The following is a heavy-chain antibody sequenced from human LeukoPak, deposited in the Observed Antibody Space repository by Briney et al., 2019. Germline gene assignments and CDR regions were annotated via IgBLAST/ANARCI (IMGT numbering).Heavy chain of an antibody. CDR2: ISYDGSNK. CDR1: GFTFSSYG. D-gene: IGHD6-19*01. J-gene: IGHJ4*02. CDR3: AKDPIPYSSGLYYFDY. V-gene: IGHV3-30*18. Sequence: GGSLRLSCAASGFTFSSYGMHWVRQAPGKGLEWVAVISYDGSNKYYADSEKGRFTISRDNSKNTLYLQMNSLRAEDTAVYYCAKDPIPYSSGLYYFDYWGQGTLVTVSS.